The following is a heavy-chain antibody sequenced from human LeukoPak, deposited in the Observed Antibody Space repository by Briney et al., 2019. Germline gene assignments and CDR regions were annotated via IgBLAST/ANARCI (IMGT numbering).Heavy chain of an antibody. V-gene: IGHV4-4*07. CDR3: ARAYDFWSGYYFDP. J-gene: IGHJ5*02. D-gene: IGHD3-3*01. CDR2: IYSNGGT. CDR1: GDSISYYY. Sequence: PSETLSLTCSVSGDSISYYYWTWIRQPAGKGLEWIGRIYSNGGTNYNPSLNSRVTMSIDTAKNQFSLNLSSVTAADTAVYYCARAYDFWSGYYFDPWGQGTLVTVSS.